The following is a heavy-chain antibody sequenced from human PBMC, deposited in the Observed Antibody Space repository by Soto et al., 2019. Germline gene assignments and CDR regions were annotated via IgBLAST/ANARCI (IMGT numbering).Heavy chain of an antibody. CDR1: GFICSSYD. J-gene: IGHJ6*02. Sequence: PVGSLRLSCAASGFICSSYDMSWFRQAPVNGLEWVSTILVGGSTHYEDSVKGRFTISRDDSKNTAYLQMNSLKTEDTAVYYCTRHGSVDTAMAAAVEYYYGMDVWGHGTTVT. V-gene: IGHV3-23*01. CDR2: ILVGGST. D-gene: IGHD5-18*01. CDR3: TRHGSVDTAMAAAVEYYYGMDV.